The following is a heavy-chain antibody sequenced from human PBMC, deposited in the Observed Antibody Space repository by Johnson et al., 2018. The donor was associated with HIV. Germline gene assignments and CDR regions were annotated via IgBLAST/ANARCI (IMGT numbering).Heavy chain of an antibody. CDR2: LKSKTDGGTI. V-gene: IGHV3-15*01. J-gene: IGHJ3*02. D-gene: IGHD5-24*01. CDR3: ARGPSGRWLQTDAFDI. Sequence: VQLVESGGDLVNPGGSLRLSCAASGFTFSDAWMNWVRQAPGKGLEWVGRLKSKTDGGTIDYAAPVQCRFTISRDNSKNTLYLQMNSLRAEDTAVYYCARGPSGRWLQTDAFDIWGQGTMVTVSS. CDR1: GFTFSDAW.